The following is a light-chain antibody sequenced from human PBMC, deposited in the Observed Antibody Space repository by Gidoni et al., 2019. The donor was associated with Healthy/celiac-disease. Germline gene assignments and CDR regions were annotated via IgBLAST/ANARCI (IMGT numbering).Light chain of an antibody. CDR1: SSDVGGYNY. CDR2: DVS. Sequence: QSALTQPRSVSGSPGQSVTISCTGTSSDVGGYNYVSWYQQHPGKPPKLMIYDVSKRPSGVPDRFSGSKSGNTASLTISGLQAEDEADYYCCSSAGSYSVVFGGGTKLTVL. CDR3: CSSAGSYSVV. V-gene: IGLV2-11*01. J-gene: IGLJ2*01.